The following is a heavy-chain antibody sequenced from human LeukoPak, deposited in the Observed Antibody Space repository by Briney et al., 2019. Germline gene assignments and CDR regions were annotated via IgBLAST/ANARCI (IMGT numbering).Heavy chain of an antibody. J-gene: IGHJ4*02. V-gene: IGHV3-7*05. Sequence: GGSLRLSCAASGSSFSSYWMNWVRQAPGKGLEWVANINQDGSEKYYVDSVKGRFTISRDNAKNSLYLQMSSLRVEDTAVYYCARARSGYCFDYWGQGTLVTVSS. D-gene: IGHD7-27*01. CDR3: ARARSGYCFDY. CDR1: GSSFSSYW. CDR2: INQDGSEK.